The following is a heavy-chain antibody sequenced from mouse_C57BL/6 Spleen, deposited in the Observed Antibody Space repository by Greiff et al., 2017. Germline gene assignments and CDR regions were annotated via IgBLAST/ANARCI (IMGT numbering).Heavy chain of an antibody. J-gene: IGHJ4*01. V-gene: IGHV1-15*01. CDR1: GYTFTDYE. D-gene: IGHD2-3*01. CDR2: IDPETGGT. CDR3: TRDRGWLLRSAMDY. Sequence: VQLQQSGAELVRPGASVTLSCKASGYTFTDYEMHWVKQTPVHGLEWIGAIDPETGGTAYNQKFKGKAILTADKSSSTAYMELRSLTSEDSAVYYCTRDRGWLLRSAMDYWGQGTSVTVSS.